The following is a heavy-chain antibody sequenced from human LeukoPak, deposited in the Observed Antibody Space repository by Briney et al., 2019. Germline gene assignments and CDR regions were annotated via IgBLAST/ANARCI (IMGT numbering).Heavy chain of an antibody. CDR1: GFTFSSYW. CDR3: ATYITTRLDY. V-gene: IGHV3-74*01. D-gene: IGHD6-6*01. Sequence: PGGSLRLSCAASGFTFSSYWMHWVRQAPGKGLVWVSRINSDGSTTSYADSVKGRFTISRDNAQNSLYLQMNSLRAEDTAVYYCATYITTRLDYWGQGTLVTVSS. CDR2: INSDGSTT. J-gene: IGHJ4*02.